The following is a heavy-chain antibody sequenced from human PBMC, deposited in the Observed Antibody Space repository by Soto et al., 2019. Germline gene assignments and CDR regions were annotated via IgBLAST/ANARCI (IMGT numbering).Heavy chain of an antibody. CDR3: ARDPRSYGSGSYSYWFVP. D-gene: IGHD3-10*01. CDR1: GFTFSSYS. V-gene: IGHV3-48*01. J-gene: IGHJ5*02. CDR2: ISSSSSTI. Sequence: EVQLVESGGGLVQPGGSLRLSCAASGFTFSSYSMNWVRQAPGKGLEWVSYISSSSSTIYYADSVKGRFTISRDNAKNSLYLQMNSLRAEDTAVYYCARDPRSYGSGSYSYWFVPWGQGTLVTVSS.